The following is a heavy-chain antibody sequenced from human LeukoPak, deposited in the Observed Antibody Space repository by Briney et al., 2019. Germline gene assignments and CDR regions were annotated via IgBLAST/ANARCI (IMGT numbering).Heavy chain of an antibody. Sequence: SETLSLTCTVSGGSISSYYWSWIRQPPGKGLEWIGYIYYSGSTNYNPSLKSRATISVDTSKNQFSLKLSSVTAADTAVYYCTRALTTIGYYYGMDVWGQGTTVTVSS. D-gene: IGHD4-17*01. V-gene: IGHV4-59*01. CDR1: GGSISSYY. CDR2: IYYSGST. J-gene: IGHJ6*02. CDR3: TRALTTIGYYYGMDV.